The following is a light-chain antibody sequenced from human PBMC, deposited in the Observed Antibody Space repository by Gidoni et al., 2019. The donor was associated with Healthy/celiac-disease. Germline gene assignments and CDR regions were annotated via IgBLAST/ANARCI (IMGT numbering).Light chain of an antibody. CDR2: AAS. CDR1: QGISSY. J-gene: IGKJ3*01. Sequence: DIQLTQSPSFLSASVGDRVTITCRASQGISSYLAWYQQKPWKAPKLLIYAASTLQGGVPSRFRGSGSGTEFTLTISSLQPEDFATYSCQQLSSSPLTFGPGTKVDIK. CDR3: QQLSSSPLT. V-gene: IGKV1-9*01.